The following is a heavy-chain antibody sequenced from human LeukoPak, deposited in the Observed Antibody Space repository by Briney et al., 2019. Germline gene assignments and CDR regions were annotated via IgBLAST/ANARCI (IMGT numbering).Heavy chain of an antibody. J-gene: IGHJ4*02. V-gene: IGHV3-23*01. CDR3: AKDARRSSGWYFFDH. CDR1: GFTFSSSA. Sequence: GGSLRLSCVASGFTFSSSAMSWVRQAPGKGLEWVSGLTSGGGTFYADSVKGRFTISRDYSNNTLYLQMNSLRVEDTAVYYCAKDARRSSGWYFFDHWGQGTLVTVSS. D-gene: IGHD6-19*01. CDR2: LTSGGGT.